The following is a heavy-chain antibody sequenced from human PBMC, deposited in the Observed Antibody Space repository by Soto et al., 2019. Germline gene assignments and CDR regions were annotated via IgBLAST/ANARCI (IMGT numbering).Heavy chain of an antibody. CDR2: IYYSGST. CDR1: GGSISSSSYY. V-gene: IGHV4-39*01. J-gene: IGHJ4*02. CDR3: AGQAKPMARGVIDY. Sequence: PSETLSLTCTVSGGSISSSSYYWGWIRQPPGKGLEWIGSIYYSGSTYYNPSLKSRVTISVDTSKNQFSLKLSSVTAADTAVYYCAGQAKPMARGVIDYWGQGTLVTVSS. D-gene: IGHD3-10*01.